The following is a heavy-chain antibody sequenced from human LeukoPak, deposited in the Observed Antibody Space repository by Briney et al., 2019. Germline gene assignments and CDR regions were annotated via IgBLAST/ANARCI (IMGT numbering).Heavy chain of an antibody. D-gene: IGHD4-17*01. V-gene: IGHV3-15*01. Sequence: PGGSLRLSCAASGFTFSSYAMSWVRQAPGKGLEWVGRIKSKSAGGTTDYPAPVKGRFTISRDDSKNTLYLQMNSLKTEDTAVYYCTTDSGDYGDYVRKWGQGTLVTVSS. CDR1: GFTFSSYA. CDR3: TTDSGDYGDYVRK. CDR2: IKSKSAGGTT. J-gene: IGHJ4*02.